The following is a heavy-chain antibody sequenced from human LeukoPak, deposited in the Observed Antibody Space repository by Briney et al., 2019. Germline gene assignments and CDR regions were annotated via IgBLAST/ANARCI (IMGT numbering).Heavy chain of an antibody. CDR3: ARGQRAYYYGSGALWY. Sequence: PSETLSLTCAVYGGSFSGYYRSRIRQPPGKGLEWIGEINHSGSTNYNPSLKSRVTISVDTSKNQFSLKLSSVTAADTAVYYCARGQRAYYYGSGALWYWGQGTLVTVSS. CDR2: INHSGST. V-gene: IGHV4-34*01. D-gene: IGHD3-10*01. J-gene: IGHJ4*02. CDR1: GGSFSGYY.